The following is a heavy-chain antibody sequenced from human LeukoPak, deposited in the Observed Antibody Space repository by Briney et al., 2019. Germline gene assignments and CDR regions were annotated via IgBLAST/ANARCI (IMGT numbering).Heavy chain of an antibody. J-gene: IGHJ4*02. CDR3: ARDLANTGELDY. CDR2: IYYSGST. D-gene: IGHD1-26*01. CDR1: GGSISSYY. Sequence: SETLSLTCTVSGGSISSYYWSWIRQPPGKELEWIGYIYYSGSTNYNPSLKSRVTISVDTSKNQFSLKLSSVTAADTAVYYCARDLANTGELDYWGQGTLVTVSS. V-gene: IGHV4-59*01.